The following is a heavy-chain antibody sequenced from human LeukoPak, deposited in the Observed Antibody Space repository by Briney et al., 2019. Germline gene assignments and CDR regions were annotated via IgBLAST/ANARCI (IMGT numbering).Heavy chain of an antibody. V-gene: IGHV1-18*01. CDR3: ARVGASYDGLIDY. D-gene: IGHD1-26*01. CDR1: GYTFINPA. Sequence: ASVKVSCKASGYTFINPAIGWVRQAPGQGLEWMGWISPYNGYTKCAESLQGRVTMTTDTSTSTAYMELRSLRSDDTAMYYCARVGASYDGLIDYWGQGTRVTVSS. J-gene: IGHJ4*02. CDR2: ISPYNGYT.